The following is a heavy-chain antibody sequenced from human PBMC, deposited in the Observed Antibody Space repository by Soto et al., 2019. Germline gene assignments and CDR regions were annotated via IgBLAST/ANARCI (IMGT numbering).Heavy chain of an antibody. CDR3: ARDAGRFCSGGSCFNGGMDV. J-gene: IGHJ6*02. Sequence: QVHLVESGGGVVQPGRSLRLSCAASGFTFSNSGFHWVRQAPGKGLEWVTLISYDGRNTEYSDSVKGRFTISRDNSKNPLYVQLNSLRPEDSAVYYCARDAGRFCSGGSCFNGGMDVWGQGTTVIVSS. CDR1: GFTFSNSG. CDR2: ISYDGRNT. V-gene: IGHV3-30*04. D-gene: IGHD2-15*01.